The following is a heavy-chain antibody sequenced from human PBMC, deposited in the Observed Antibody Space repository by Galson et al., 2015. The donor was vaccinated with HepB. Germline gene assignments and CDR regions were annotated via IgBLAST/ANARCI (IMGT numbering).Heavy chain of an antibody. CDR2: MSSEGSSI. CDR3: ARAYAPTPDAFDI. V-gene: IGHV3-30-3*01. J-gene: IGHJ3*02. Sequence: SLRLSCAASGFTFSAYAMHWVRQAPGKGLEWVAAMSSEGSSIYYADSAKGRFTISRDNSKSTLYLQMNSLRSEDTAVYYCARAYAPTPDAFDIWGQGTMVTVSS. D-gene: IGHD2-2*01. CDR1: GFTFSAYA.